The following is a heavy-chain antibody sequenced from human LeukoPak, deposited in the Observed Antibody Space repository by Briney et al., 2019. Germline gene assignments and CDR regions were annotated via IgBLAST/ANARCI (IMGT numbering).Heavy chain of an antibody. J-gene: IGHJ5*02. D-gene: IGHD3-22*01. CDR3: ARYYYDSSGYYP. Sequence: ASVKVSCTASGYTFTSYDINWVRQATGQGLEWMGWMNPNSGNTGYAQKFQGRVTITRNTSISTAYMELSSLRSEDTAVYYCARYYYDSSGYYPWGQGTLVTVSS. V-gene: IGHV1-8*03. CDR1: GYTFTSYD. CDR2: MNPNSGNT.